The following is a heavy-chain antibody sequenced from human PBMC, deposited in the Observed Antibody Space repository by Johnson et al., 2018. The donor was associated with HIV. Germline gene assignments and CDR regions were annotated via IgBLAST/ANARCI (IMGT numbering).Heavy chain of an antibody. Sequence: QVQLVESGGGVVQPGRSLRLSCAASGFTFSSYGMHWVRQAPGKGLEWVAVISYDGSNKYYADSVKGRFTISRDNAKNSLYLQMNSLKTEDTAVYYCTYPSPYYDSSGYPDAFDIWGQGTMVTVSS. CDR2: ISYDGSNK. J-gene: IGHJ3*02. D-gene: IGHD3-22*01. CDR3: TYPSPYYDSSGYPDAFDI. CDR1: GFTFSSYG. V-gene: IGHV3-30*19.